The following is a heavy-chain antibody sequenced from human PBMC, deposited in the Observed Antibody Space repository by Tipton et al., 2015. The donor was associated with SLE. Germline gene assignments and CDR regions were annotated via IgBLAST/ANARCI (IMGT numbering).Heavy chain of an antibody. CDR1: GFTFSSYS. CDR2: ISTTNYT. V-gene: IGHV3-21*01. CDR3: AKDSGWGH. J-gene: IGHJ4*02. Sequence: GSLRLSCAASGFTFSSYSMNWVRQAPGKGLEWVSSISTTNYTYYADSVKGRFTISRDNSKNTLYLQMNSLRAEDTAVYYCAKDSGWGHWGQGTLVTVSS. D-gene: IGHD6-19*01.